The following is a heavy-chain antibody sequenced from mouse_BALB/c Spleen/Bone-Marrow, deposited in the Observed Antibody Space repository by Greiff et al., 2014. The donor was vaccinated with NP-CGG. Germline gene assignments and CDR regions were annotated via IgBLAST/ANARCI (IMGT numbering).Heavy chain of an antibody. V-gene: IGHV1-54*01. Sequence: LQESGAELVRPGTSVKVSCKASGYAFTNYLIEWVKQRPVQGLEWIGVINPGSGGANCNAKFKGKATLTADKSSGTAYMQLSSLTSDDSAVYFCAREWTARAVDYWGQGTTLTVSS. J-gene: IGHJ2*01. CDR3: AREWTARAVDY. CDR1: GYAFTNYL. CDR2: INPGSGGA. D-gene: IGHD3-2*01.